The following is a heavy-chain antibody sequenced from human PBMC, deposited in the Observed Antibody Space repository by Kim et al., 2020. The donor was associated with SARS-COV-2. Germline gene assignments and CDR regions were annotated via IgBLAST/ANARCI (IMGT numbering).Heavy chain of an antibody. V-gene: IGHV4-4*07. D-gene: IGHD1-26*01. CDR3: ARGTEYNNGRGIDY. CDR1: GGSISGYY. J-gene: IGHJ4*02. Sequence: SETLSLTCTVSGGSISGYYWTWIRPPAGTGLEWIERIYPTGNTNYNPSLKSRVTMSVDTSENQFSLKLDSVTAADTAVYYCARGTEYNNGRGIDYWGQG. CDR2: IYPTGNT.